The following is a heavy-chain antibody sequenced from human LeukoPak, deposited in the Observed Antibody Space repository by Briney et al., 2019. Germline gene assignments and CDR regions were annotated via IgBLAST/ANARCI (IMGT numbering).Heavy chain of an antibody. Sequence: PGGSLRLSCAASGFTVSSNYMSWVRQAPGKGLEWVSVIYSGGSTYYADSVKGRFTISRDNSKNTLYLQMNSLRAEDTAVYYCARGVQSVYINYWGQGTLVTVSS. V-gene: IGHV3-53*01. CDR2: IYSGGST. J-gene: IGHJ4*02. D-gene: IGHD1-14*01. CDR3: ARGVQSVYINY. CDR1: GFTVSSNY.